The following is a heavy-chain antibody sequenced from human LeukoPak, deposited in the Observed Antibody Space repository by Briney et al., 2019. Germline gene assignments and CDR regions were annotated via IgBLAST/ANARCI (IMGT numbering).Heavy chain of an antibody. CDR1: GYTFTDHY. CDR3: ARGGGGLVY. CDR2: IVPNTGDT. Sequence: GASVKVSCKASGYTFTDHYIHWLRQAPGQGLEWLAWIVPNTGDTTYAQKFQGRVTVTRDTSITTAYMELNKLTSDDTAVYYCARGGGGLVYWGQGSLVTVSS. J-gene: IGHJ4*02. V-gene: IGHV1-2*02. D-gene: IGHD3-16*01.